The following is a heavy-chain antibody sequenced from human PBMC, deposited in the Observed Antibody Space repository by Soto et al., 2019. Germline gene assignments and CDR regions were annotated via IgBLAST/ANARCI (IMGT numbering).Heavy chain of an antibody. J-gene: IGHJ4*02. Sequence: GGSLRLSCAASGFTFSSYAVSWVRQAPGKGPEWISSISGSGSTIYYADSVKGRFTISRDNSKNTLYLQMSSLRAEDTAVYYCAKVFYYYDSSGYYYFDHWGQGTLVTVSS. CDR3: AKVFYYYDSSGYYYFDH. D-gene: IGHD3-22*01. CDR2: ISGSGSTI. V-gene: IGHV3-23*01. CDR1: GFTFSSYA.